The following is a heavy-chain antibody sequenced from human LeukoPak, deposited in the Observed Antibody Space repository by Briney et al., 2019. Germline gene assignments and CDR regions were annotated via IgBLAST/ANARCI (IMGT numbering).Heavy chain of an antibody. D-gene: IGHD1-14*01. Sequence: TGGSLRLSCAASGFTFSNYWMSWVRQAPGKGLEWVANIKQGGSEKYYVDSVEGRFTISRDNAKNSLYLQMNSLRAEDTAVYYCATETNGRHYDYWGQGTLLTVSS. J-gene: IGHJ4*02. V-gene: IGHV3-7*01. CDR3: ATETNGRHYDY. CDR1: GFTFSNYW. CDR2: IKQGGSEK.